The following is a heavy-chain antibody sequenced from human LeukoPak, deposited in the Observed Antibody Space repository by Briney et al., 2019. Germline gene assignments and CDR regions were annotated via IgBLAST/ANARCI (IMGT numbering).Heavy chain of an antibody. CDR1: GYTFTSYG. J-gene: IGHJ4*02. CDR3: ARVVPAATADY. D-gene: IGHD2-2*01. V-gene: IGHV1-18*01. CDR2: ISAYNGNT. Sequence: ASVKVSCKASGYTFTSYGISWVRQAPGQGPEWMGWISAYNGNTNYAQKLQGRVTMTTDTSTSTAYMELRSLRPDDTAVYYCARVVPAATADYWGQGTLVTVSS.